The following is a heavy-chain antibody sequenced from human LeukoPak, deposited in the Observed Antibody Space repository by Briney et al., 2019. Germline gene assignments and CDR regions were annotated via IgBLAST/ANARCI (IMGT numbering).Heavy chain of an antibody. CDR3: ARDPSGSWQWFDY. CDR1: GYTITRYY. D-gene: IGHD1-26*01. V-gene: IGHV1-46*01. J-gene: IGHJ4*02. Sequence: ASVKVSCKASGYTITRYYMHWVRQAPGQGLEWMGVINSSGGSTTYAQKFQGRVTMTRDTSTSTVYMELSSLRSEDTAVYYCARDPSGSWQWFDYWGQGTLVTVSS. CDR2: INSSGGST.